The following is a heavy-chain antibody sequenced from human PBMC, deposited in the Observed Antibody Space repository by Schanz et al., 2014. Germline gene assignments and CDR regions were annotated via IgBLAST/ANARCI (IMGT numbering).Heavy chain of an antibody. D-gene: IGHD2-15*01. CDR2: IGTAGDT. CDR3: AKGMGYCSGGTCYDYYYYGLDV. V-gene: IGHV3-13*04. J-gene: IGHJ6*02. CDR1: GFTLSNSD. Sequence: EQLVESGGGLVQPGGSLRLSCAASGFTLSNSDMHWVRQGTGAGLEWVSAIGTAGDTFYLDSVKGRFTISRDNSENTLYLQMNSLSADDTAVFYCAKGMGYCSGGTCYDYYYYGLDVWGQGTTVTVSS.